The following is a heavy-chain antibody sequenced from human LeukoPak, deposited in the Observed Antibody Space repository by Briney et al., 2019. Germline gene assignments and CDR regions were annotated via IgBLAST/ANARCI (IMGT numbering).Heavy chain of an antibody. D-gene: IGHD3-22*01. CDR1: GGTFSSYA. V-gene: IGHV1-69*05. CDR2: IIPIFGTA. Sequence: VASVKVSCKASGGTFSSYAISWVRQAPGQGLEWMGRIIPIFGTANYAQMFQGRVTITTDESTSTAYMELSSLRSEDTAVYYCAREAIYYDSSGYYSPLNWFDPWGQGTLVTVSS. J-gene: IGHJ5*02. CDR3: AREAIYYDSSGYYSPLNWFDP.